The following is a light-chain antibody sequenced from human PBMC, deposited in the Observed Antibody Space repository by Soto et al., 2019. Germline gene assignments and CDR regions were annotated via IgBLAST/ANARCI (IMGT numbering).Light chain of an antibody. CDR1: NSDVGDYNY. Sequence: QSALTQPASVSGSPGQSITISCTGTNSDVGDYNYISWYQQHPDKAPKLMIYEVSNRPSGVFPRFSGSKSGNTASLTISGLQAEDEADYYCTSYSRISADVIFGGGTKVTVL. CDR2: EVS. CDR3: TSYSRISADVI. V-gene: IGLV2-14*01. J-gene: IGLJ2*01.